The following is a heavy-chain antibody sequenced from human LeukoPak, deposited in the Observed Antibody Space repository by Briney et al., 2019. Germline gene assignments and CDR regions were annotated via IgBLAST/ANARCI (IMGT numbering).Heavy chain of an antibody. CDR1: EFTVSSNY. Sequence: GESLRLSCAASEFTVSSNYMIWVRQAPGRGLEWVSVIYSGGNTYYADSVKGRFTISRDNSKNTLYLQMNSLRAEDTAVYYCARGLLASALQRRGGYFDYWGQGTLVTVSS. CDR2: IYSGGNT. D-gene: IGHD6-13*01. CDR3: ARGLLASALQRRGGYFDY. V-gene: IGHV3-66*01. J-gene: IGHJ4*02.